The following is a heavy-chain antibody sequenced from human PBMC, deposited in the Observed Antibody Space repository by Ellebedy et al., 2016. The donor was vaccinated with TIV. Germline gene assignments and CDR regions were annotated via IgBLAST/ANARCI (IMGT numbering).Heavy chain of an antibody. J-gene: IGHJ3*01. D-gene: IGHD4-23*01. CDR1: GYSFTNYW. CDR2: IYPGDSDT. Sequence: GGSLRLSCKGSGYSFTNYWIGWVRQLPGKGLELMGIIYPGDSDTRYSPSFQGQVTISVDKSISTAHLQWSSLKASDTAMYYCARPPTVVTSSAFDVWGQGTMVTVSS. V-gene: IGHV5-51*01. CDR3: ARPPTVVTSSAFDV.